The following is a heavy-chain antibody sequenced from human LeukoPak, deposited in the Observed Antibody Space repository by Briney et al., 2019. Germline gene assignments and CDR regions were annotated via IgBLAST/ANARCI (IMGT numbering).Heavy chain of an antibody. CDR3: ARLYYDYVWGSYRYTPSSDY. CDR1: GFNFKDNY. J-gene: IGHJ4*02. D-gene: IGHD3-16*02. Sequence: PGGSLRLSRAASGFNFKDNYMSWIRQPPGKRLEWIGEINHSGSTNYNPSLKSRVTISVDTSKNQFSLKLSSVTAADTAVYYCARLYYDYVWGSYRYTPSSDYWGQGTLVTVSS. CDR2: INHSGST. V-gene: IGHV4-34*01.